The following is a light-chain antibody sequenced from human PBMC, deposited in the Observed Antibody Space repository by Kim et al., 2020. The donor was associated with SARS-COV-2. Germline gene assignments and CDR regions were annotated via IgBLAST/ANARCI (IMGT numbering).Light chain of an antibody. CDR1: QGISNY. J-gene: IGKJ2*01. CDR2: VAS. V-gene: IGKV1-13*02. CDR3: QQVNTYPYT. Sequence: SAYVGDIVTSTGRASQGISNYLAWYQQNPGKAPELMIYVASTLESGVQSRFSGSGFATDFTLTISSLKPEDFATYYCQQVNTYPYTFGQGTKLEI.